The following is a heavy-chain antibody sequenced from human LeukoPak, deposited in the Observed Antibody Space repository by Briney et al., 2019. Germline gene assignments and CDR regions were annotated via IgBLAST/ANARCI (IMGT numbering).Heavy chain of an antibody. J-gene: IGHJ3*02. CDR3: AREGPRGLAFDI. CDR1: GFTFSSYA. CDR2: ISGGGGQT. V-gene: IGHV3-23*01. Sequence: PGGSLRLSCAAAGFTFSSYAMSWVSQAPGKGTEWVSGISGGGGQTYYANSVKGRFAISRDNSKSTLYLQINSLRVDDTATYYCAREGPRGLAFDIWGQGTMVTVSS.